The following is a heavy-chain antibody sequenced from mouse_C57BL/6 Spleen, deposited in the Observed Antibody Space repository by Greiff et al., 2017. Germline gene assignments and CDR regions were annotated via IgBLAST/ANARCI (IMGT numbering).Heavy chain of an antibody. V-gene: IGHV2-9-1*01. CDR3: ARNSSGYFDY. CDR1: GFSLTSYA. J-gene: IGHJ2*01. Sequence: VKLVESGPGLVAPSPSLSITCTVSGFSLTSYAISWVRQPPGKGLEWLGVIWTGGGTNYNSALKSRMSISKDNSKSHIFLKMNSRQTYDTARYYCARNSSGYFDYWGQGTTLTVSS. CDR2: IWTGGGT. D-gene: IGHD1-1*01.